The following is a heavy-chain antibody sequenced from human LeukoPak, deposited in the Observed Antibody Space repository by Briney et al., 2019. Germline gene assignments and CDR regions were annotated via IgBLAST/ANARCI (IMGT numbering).Heavy chain of an antibody. Sequence: GGSLRLSCAASGFTFSSYGMHWVRQAPGKGLEWVAVIWYDGSNKYYADSVKGRFTNSRDNSKNTLYLQMNSLRAEDTAVYYCARDGVNKLWNFDYWGQGTLVTVSS. D-gene: IGHD2-15*01. CDR2: IWYDGSNK. V-gene: IGHV3-33*01. CDR3: ARDGVNKLWNFDY. J-gene: IGHJ4*02. CDR1: GFTFSSYG.